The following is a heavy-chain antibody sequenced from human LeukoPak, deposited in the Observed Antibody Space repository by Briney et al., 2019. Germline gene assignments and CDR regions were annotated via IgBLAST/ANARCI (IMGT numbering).Heavy chain of an antibody. D-gene: IGHD6-19*01. J-gene: IGHJ6*02. CDR3: ARYIAVAGNDYYYYYGMDV. Sequence: SETLSLTCTVSAGSISSGGYYWSWIRQHPGKGLEWIGYIHYSGSTYYNPSLKSRVTISVDTSKNQFSLKLSSVTAADTAVYYCARYIAVAGNDYYYYYGMDVWGQGTTVTVSS. CDR2: IHYSGST. CDR1: AGSISSGGYY. V-gene: IGHV4-31*03.